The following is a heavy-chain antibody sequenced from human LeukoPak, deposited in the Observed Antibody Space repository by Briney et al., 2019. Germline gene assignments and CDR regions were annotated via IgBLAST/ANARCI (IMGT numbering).Heavy chain of an antibody. D-gene: IGHD3-3*01. Sequence: PSETLSLTCTVSGGSISSYNWSWLRQPPGKGLEWIGYIYYSGSTNYNPSLKRRVTISVDTSKNQFSLKLSSVTAADTAVYYCAISTYYDFWSGYPLDYWGQGTLVTVSS. J-gene: IGHJ4*02. CDR1: GGSISSYN. V-gene: IGHV4-59*01. CDR3: AISTYYDFWSGYPLDY. CDR2: IYYSGST.